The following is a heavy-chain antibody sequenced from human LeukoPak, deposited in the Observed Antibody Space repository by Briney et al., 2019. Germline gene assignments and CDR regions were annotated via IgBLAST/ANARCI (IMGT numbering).Heavy chain of an antibody. D-gene: IGHD1-26*01. CDR1: GDSVSSNSAA. Sequence: SQTLSLTCAISGDSVSSNSAAWNWIRQSPSRGLEWLGRTYYRSKWYNDYAVSVKSRITINPDTSKNQFSLQLNSVTPEDTAVYYCAREGKVVVGANAHYYYYMDVWGKGTTVTISS. CDR2: TYYRSKWYN. J-gene: IGHJ6*03. CDR3: AREGKVVVGANAHYYYYMDV. V-gene: IGHV6-1*01.